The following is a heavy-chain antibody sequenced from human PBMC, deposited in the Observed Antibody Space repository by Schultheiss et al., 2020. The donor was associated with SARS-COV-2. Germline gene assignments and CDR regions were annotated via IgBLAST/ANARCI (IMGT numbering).Heavy chain of an antibody. V-gene: IGHV4-61*08. Sequence: SETLSLTCAVSGGSISSGGYSWSWIRQPPGKGLEWIGYIYYSGSTNYNPSLKSRVTISVDTSKNQFSLKLSSVTAADTAVYYCARAYLSITIFGVPSRWFDPWGQGTLVTVSS. D-gene: IGHD3-3*01. CDR3: ARAYLSITIFGVPSRWFDP. J-gene: IGHJ5*02. CDR2: IYYSGST. CDR1: GGSISSGGYS.